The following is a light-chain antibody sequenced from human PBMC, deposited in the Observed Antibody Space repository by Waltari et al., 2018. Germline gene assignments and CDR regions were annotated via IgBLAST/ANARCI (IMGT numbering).Light chain of an antibody. J-gene: IGLJ2*01. Sequence: QLVLTQSPSASASLGVSDKLTCTLSSGHSGYAITWHQQQPGTGPRYLMKVQSDGPRTRGAGITDRSLRSCSGAERYLIISRLQSEDEADYYCQTWSPDTVLFGGGTKLTVL. CDR3: QTWSPDTVL. CDR2: VQSDGPR. CDR1: SGHSGYA. V-gene: IGLV4-69*01.